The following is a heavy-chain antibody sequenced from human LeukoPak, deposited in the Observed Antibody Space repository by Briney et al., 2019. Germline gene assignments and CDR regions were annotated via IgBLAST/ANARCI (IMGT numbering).Heavy chain of an antibody. CDR2: FDPEDGET. V-gene: IGHV1-24*01. D-gene: IGHD2-2*01. CDR3: ATGKDVVPAALQGYYYYYMDV. J-gene: IGHJ6*03. Sequence: VASVKVSCKVSGYTLTELSMHWVRQAPGKGLEWMGGFDPEDGETIYAQKFQGRVTMTEDTSTDTAYMELSSLRSEDTAVYYCATGKDVVPAALQGYYYYYMDVWGKGTTVTVSS. CDR1: GYTLTELS.